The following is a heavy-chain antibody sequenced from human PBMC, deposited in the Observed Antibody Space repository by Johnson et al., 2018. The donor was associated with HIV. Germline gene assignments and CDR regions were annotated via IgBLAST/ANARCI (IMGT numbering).Heavy chain of an antibody. Sequence: ADSVQGRFTISRDNAKNSVYLQMNSLRAEDTALYYCARDPRYCTDGICYMGSFDIWGQGTMVTVSS. D-gene: IGHD2-8*01. J-gene: IGHJ3*02. CDR3: ARDPRYCTDGICYMGSFDI. V-gene: IGHV3-20*03.